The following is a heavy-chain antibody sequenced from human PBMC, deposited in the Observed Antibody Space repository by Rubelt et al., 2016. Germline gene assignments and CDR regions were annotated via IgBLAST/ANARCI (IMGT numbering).Heavy chain of an antibody. CDR3: ARGASFDY. V-gene: IGHV3-48*04. J-gene: IGHJ4*02. Sequence: VQLVESGGGVVQPGRSLRLSCAASGFTFSNYNMNWVRQAPGKGLEWVSYISSSGRTIYYAESVKGRFTISRDNAKNSLYRKINGLRVEDTAVYFCARGASFDYWGQGTLVTVSS. CDR1: GFTFSNYN. CDR2: ISSSGRTI.